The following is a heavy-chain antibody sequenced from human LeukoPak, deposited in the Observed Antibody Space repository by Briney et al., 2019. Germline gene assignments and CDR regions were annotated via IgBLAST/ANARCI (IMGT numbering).Heavy chain of an antibody. Sequence: GGSLRLSCAASEFTFSNYGMSWVRQAPGKGLEWVSAISGSGASTYYADSVKGRFTISRDNSKNTLFLQMNSLRAEDTAVYYCAKKRGSTYGDPFDYWGQGSLVTVSS. CDR3: AKKRGSTYGDPFDY. D-gene: IGHD5-18*01. V-gene: IGHV3-23*01. CDR1: EFTFSNYG. CDR2: ISGSGAST. J-gene: IGHJ4*02.